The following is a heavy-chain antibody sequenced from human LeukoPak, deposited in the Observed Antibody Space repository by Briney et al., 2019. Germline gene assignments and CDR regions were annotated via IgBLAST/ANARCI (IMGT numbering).Heavy chain of an antibody. CDR1: GFTFSSYA. J-gene: IGHJ4*02. CDR2: INWNGGST. D-gene: IGHD3-3*01. V-gene: IGHV3-20*04. Sequence: GGSLRLSCAASGFTFSSYAMSWVRQAPGKGLEWVSGINWNGGSTGYADSVKGRFTISRDNAKNSLYLQMNSLRAEDTALYYCSRSRRGFGYFDYWGQGTLVTVSS. CDR3: SRSRRGFGYFDY.